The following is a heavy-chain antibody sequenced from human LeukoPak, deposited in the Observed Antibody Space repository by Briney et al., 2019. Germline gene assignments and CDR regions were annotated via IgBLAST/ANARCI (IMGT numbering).Heavy chain of an antibody. CDR1: GGSINRGTFF. D-gene: IGHD3-22*01. V-gene: IGHV4-61*01. CDR2: ISNSGST. J-gene: IGHJ4*02. Sequence: SETPSLTCAVSGGSINRGTFFWTWIRKPPGKGLEWIGYISNSGSTNYHPSLKSRVTISSDTSKTQFTLKLTSVTAADTAVYYCARSPSGYRFDSWGQGTLITVSS. CDR3: ARSPSGYRFDS.